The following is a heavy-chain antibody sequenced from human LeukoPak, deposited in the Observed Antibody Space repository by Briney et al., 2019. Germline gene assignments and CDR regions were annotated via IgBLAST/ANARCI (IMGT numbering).Heavy chain of an antibody. CDR3: AKESRNAFDI. CDR2: ISWNSGSI. CDR1: GFTFDDYA. Sequence: GRSLRLSCAASGFTFDDYAMHWVRQAPGKGLEWVSGISWNSGSIGYADSVKGRFTISRDNAKNSLYLQMNSLRAEDMALYYCAKESRNAFDIWGQGTMVTVSS. J-gene: IGHJ3*02. V-gene: IGHV3-9*03.